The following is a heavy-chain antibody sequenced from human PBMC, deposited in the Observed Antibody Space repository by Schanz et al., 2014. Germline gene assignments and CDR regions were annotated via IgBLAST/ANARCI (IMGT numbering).Heavy chain of an antibody. J-gene: IGHJ3*02. Sequence: VQLVESGGGLVQPGGSVRLSCGASGFNFNTYARSWVRQAPGKGLEWVSGLTEGGGGTYYTDAVKGRFTISRDSSKNTLYLQMNSLRADDTAVYFCAKDRWRATVMVDAFDIWGQGTKVTVSS. CDR3: AKDRWRATVMVDAFDI. CDR2: LTEGGGGT. D-gene: IGHD4-4*01. CDR1: GFNFNTYA. V-gene: IGHV3-23*04.